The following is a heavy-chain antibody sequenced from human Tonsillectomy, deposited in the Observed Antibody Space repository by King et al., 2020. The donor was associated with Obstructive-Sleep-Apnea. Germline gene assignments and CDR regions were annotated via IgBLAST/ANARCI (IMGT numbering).Heavy chain of an antibody. V-gene: IGHV4-59*08. CDR3: ARHGSRVQRSSPYYLDH. Sequence: VQLQESGPGLVKPSETLSLTCTVSGGSISSYYWSWIRQPPGKGLEWIGHIYDSGSTNYNPSLKSRVSISVDTSKNQFSLKLSSVTAADTAVYYCARHGSRVQRSSPYYLDHWGQGTLVTVSS. D-gene: IGHD3-10*01. J-gene: IGHJ4*02. CDR1: GGSISSYY. CDR2: IYDSGST.